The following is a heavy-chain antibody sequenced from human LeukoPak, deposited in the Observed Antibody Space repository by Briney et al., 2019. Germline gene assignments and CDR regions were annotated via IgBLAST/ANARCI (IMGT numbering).Heavy chain of an antibody. CDR1: GGSISSYY. J-gene: IGHJ4*02. D-gene: IGHD5-24*01. V-gene: IGHV4-59*01. Sequence: PSETLSLTCTVSGGSISSYYWSWIRQPPGKGLEWIGYIYYSGSTSYNPSLKSRVTISVDTSKNQFSLKLSSVTAADTAVYYCARARDGYNLDYWGQGTLVTVSS. CDR3: ARARDGYNLDY. CDR2: IYYSGST.